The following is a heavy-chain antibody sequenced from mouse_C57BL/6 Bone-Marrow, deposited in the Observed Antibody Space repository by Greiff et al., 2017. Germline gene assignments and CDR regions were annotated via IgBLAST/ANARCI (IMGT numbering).Heavy chain of an antibody. D-gene: IGHD2-2*01. CDR1: GYTFTSYW. Sequence: VQLQQPGAELVMPGASVKLSCKASGYTFTSYWMHWVKQRPGQGLEWIGEIDPSDSYTNYNQKFKGKSTLTVDKSSSTAYMQLSSLTSEDSAVYYCARKAWLPLYAMDYWGQGTSVTVSS. V-gene: IGHV1-69*01. CDR2: IDPSDSYT. CDR3: ARKAWLPLYAMDY. J-gene: IGHJ4*01.